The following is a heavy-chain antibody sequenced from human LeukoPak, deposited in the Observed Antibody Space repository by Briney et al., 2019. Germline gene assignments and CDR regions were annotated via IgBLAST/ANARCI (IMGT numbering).Heavy chain of an antibody. D-gene: IGHD3-10*01. CDR2: ISYDGSNK. CDR3: AKDEGPGVGVRGVMVLD. J-gene: IGHJ4*02. CDR1: GFTFSSYG. V-gene: IGHV3-30*18. Sequence: GGSLRLSCAASGFTFSSYGMHWVRQAPGKGLEWVAVISYDGSNKYYADSVKGRFTISRDNSKNTLYLQMNSLGAEDTAVYYCAKDEGPGVGVRGVMVLDWGQGTLVTVSS.